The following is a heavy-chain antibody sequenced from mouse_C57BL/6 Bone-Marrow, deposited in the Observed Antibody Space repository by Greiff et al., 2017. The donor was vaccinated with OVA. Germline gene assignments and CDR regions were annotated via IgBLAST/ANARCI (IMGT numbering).Heavy chain of an antibody. CDR3: ARRYGGSQLDGFDY. J-gene: IGHJ2*01. CDR2: ISDGGSYT. V-gene: IGHV5-4*03. CDR1: GFTFSSYA. D-gene: IGHD1-1*01. Sequence: EVQRVESGGGLVKPGGSLKLSCAASGFTFSSYAMSWVRQTPEKRLEWVATISDGGSYTYYPANVQGRFTISRDNAKNNLYLQMSHLKSEDTARDYCARRYGGSQLDGFDYWGQGTTLTVSS.